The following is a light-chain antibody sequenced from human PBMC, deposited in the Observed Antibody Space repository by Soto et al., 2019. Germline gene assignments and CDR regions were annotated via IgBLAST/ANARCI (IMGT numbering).Light chain of an antibody. CDR3: QQYDNLPLT. CDR1: QDISNY. V-gene: IGKV1-33*01. CDR2: DAS. J-gene: IGKJ4*01. Sequence: DIQMTQSPSSLSASVGDRVTITCHASQDISNYLNLYQQKPGKAPKLRIYDASNLETGVPSRFSGRGYGTDFTFTISSLQPEDIATYYCQQYDNLPLTFGG.